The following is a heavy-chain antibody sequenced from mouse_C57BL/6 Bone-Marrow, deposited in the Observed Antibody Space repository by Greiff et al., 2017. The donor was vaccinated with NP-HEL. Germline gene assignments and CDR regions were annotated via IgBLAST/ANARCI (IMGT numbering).Heavy chain of an antibody. V-gene: IGHV1-80*01. CDR2: IYPGGGDT. Sequence: QVQLQQSGAELVKPGASVKISCKASGYAFSSYWMNWVKQRPGKGLEWIGQIYPGGGDTNYNGKFKGKATLTADKSSSTAYMQLSSLTSEDSAVYFCARDTTVVHYFDYWGQGTTLTVSS. D-gene: IGHD1-1*01. CDR3: ARDTTVVHYFDY. CDR1: GYAFSSYW. J-gene: IGHJ2*01.